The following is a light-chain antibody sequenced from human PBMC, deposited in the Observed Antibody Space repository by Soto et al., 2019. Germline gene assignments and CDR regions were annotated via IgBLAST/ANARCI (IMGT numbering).Light chain of an antibody. J-gene: IGLJ1*01. V-gene: IGLV1-51*02. Sequence: QSVLTQPASVSAAPGQKVTISCSGSSSNIGNNYLSWYQQLPGTAPKLLIYENNKRPSWIPDRLSGSTSATSATLGITGVPALDEADYYCGTWDSSLSAGPYVFGTGTQLTVL. CDR1: SSNIGNNY. CDR2: ENN. CDR3: GTWDSSLSAGPYV.